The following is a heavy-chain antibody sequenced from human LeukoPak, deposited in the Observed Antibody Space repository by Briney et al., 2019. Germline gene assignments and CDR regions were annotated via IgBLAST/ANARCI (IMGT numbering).Heavy chain of an antibody. V-gene: IGHV4-39*01. CDR2: IYYSGST. CDR3: ASRPPYSSSSYYLLLDY. J-gene: IGHJ4*02. CDR1: GGSISSSSYY. Sequence: SETLSLTCTVSGGSISSSSYYWGWIRQPPGKGLEWIGSIYYSGSTYYNPSLKSRVTISVDTSKNQFSLKLSSVTAADTAVYYCASRPPYSSSSYYLLLDYWGQGTLVTVSS. D-gene: IGHD6-6*01.